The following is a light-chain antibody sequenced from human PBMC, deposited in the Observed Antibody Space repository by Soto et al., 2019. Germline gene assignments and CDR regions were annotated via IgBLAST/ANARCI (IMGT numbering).Light chain of an antibody. Sequence: EIVLTQSPGTLSLSPGERATLSCRASQSVSSSYLAWYQQKPGQAPRLLIYGASSRATGIPDRFSGSGSGTDLTLTINRLEPEDFAVYYCQQYCSSPITFGQGTRLEIK. CDR1: QSVSSSY. V-gene: IGKV3-20*01. CDR3: QQYCSSPIT. J-gene: IGKJ5*01. CDR2: GAS.